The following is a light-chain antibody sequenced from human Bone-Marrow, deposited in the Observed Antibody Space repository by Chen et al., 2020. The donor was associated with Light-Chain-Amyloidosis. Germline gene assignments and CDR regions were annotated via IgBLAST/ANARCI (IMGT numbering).Light chain of an antibody. J-gene: IGLJ1*01. CDR2: EVT. CDR3: SSYTITNTLV. V-gene: IGLV2-14*01. CDR1: SSDVGGDNH. Sequence: QSALTQPPSVSGSPGQWIPTSCPGTSSDVGGDNHVSWYQQHPDKAPKLMIYEVTNRPSWVPDRFSGSKSDNTASLTISGLQTEDEADYFCSSYTITNTLVFGSGTRVTVL.